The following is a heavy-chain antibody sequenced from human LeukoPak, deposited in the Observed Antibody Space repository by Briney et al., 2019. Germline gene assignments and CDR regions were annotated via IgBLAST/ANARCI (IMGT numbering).Heavy chain of an antibody. J-gene: IGHJ4*02. CDR3: AREDGYSSSWYSDY. V-gene: IGHV3-7*05. CDR1: GFTFVKYW. CDR2: IKQDGSEK. Sequence: PGGSLRLSCAASGFTFVKYWMSWVRQAPGKGLEWVANIKQDGSEKYYVDSVKGRFTISRDNAKNSLYLQMNSLRAEDTAVYYCAREDGYSSSWYSDYWGQGTLVTVSS. D-gene: IGHD6-13*01.